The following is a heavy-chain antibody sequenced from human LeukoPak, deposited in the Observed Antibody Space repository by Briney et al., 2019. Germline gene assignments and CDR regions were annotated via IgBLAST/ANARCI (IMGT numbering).Heavy chain of an antibody. CDR2: INPNSGDT. CDR1: GYTFTGYY. D-gene: IGHD3-16*01. Sequence: ASVKVSCKASGYTFTGYYTHWVRQAPGQGLEWMGWINPNSGDTNYAQKFQGRVTMTRDTSISTAYMELSRLRSDDTAVYYCTRGGMFSMIDYWGQGTLVTVSS. V-gene: IGHV1-2*02. J-gene: IGHJ4*02. CDR3: TRGGMFSMIDY.